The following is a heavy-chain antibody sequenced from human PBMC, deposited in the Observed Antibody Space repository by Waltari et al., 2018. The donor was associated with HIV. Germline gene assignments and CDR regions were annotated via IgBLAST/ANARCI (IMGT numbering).Heavy chain of an antibody. CDR2: IYYSGST. Sequence: QVQLQESGPGLVKPSETLSLTCTVSGGSISSYYWSWIRQPPGKGLEWIGYIYYSGSTNYNPSLKSRVTISVDTSKNQFSLKLSSVTAADTAVYYCARERFGGHYYYYGMDVWGQGTTVTVSS. D-gene: IGHD3-10*01. CDR3: ARERFGGHYYYYGMDV. V-gene: IGHV4-59*01. J-gene: IGHJ6*02. CDR1: GGSISSYY.